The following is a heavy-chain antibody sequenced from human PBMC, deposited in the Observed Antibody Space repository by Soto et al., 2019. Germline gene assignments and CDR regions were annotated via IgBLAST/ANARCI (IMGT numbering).Heavy chain of an antibody. V-gene: IGHV1-69*12. CDR1: GGTFSSYT. CDR3: ARGNHRWLQLWYFDL. CDR2: IIPIFGTA. D-gene: IGHD5-12*01. J-gene: IGHJ2*01. Sequence: QVQLVQSGAEVKKPGSSVTVSCKASGGTFSSYTISWVRQAPGQGLEWMGGIIPIFGTANYAQKFQGGVTMTADESTSTAYMELSSLRSEDTAVYYCARGNHRWLQLWYFDLWGRGTLVTVSS.